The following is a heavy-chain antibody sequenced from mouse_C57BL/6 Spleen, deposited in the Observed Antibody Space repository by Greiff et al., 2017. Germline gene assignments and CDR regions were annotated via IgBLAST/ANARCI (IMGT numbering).Heavy chain of an antibody. J-gene: IGHJ3*01. V-gene: IGHV1-26*01. CDR1: GYTFTDYY. Sequence: VQLQQSGPELVKPGASVKISCKASGYTFTDYYMNWVKQSHGKSLEWIGDINPNNGGTSYNQKFKGKATLTVDKSSSTAYMELRSLTSEDSAVYYCARWRNGDWFAYWGQGTLVTVSA. CDR3: ARWRNGDWFAY. CDR2: INPNNGGT.